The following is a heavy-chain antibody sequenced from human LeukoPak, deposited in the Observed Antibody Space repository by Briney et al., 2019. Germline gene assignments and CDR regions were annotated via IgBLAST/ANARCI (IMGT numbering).Heavy chain of an antibody. CDR3: ARVGYYYYGMDV. Sequence: KPSETLSLTCAVYGGSFSGYYWSWIRQPPGKGLEWIGYIYYSGSTNYNPSLKSRVTISVDTSKNQFSLKLSSVTAADTAVYYCARVGYYYYGMDVWGQGTTVTVSS. D-gene: IGHD3-10*01. V-gene: IGHV4-59*01. J-gene: IGHJ6*02. CDR1: GGSFSGYY. CDR2: IYYSGST.